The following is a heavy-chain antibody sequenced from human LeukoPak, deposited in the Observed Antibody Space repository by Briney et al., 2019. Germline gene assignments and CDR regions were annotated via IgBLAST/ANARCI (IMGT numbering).Heavy chain of an antibody. Sequence: ASVKVSCKASGYTFTSYGISWVRQAPGQGLEGMGWISAYNGNTNYAQKLQGRVTMTTDTSTSTAYMELRSLRSDDTAVYYCARYRRRGARNYFDYWGQGTLVTVSS. CDR3: ARYRRRGARNYFDY. D-gene: IGHD1-26*01. CDR2: ISAYNGNT. CDR1: GYTFTSYG. J-gene: IGHJ4*02. V-gene: IGHV1-18*01.